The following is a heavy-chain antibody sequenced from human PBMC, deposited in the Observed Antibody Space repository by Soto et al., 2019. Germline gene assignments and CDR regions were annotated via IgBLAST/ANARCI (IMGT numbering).Heavy chain of an antibody. CDR3: ASGTYYDFWSGYRGSGAFDI. D-gene: IGHD3-3*01. V-gene: IGHV3-74*01. J-gene: IGHJ3*02. CDR1: GFTFSSYW. CDR2: INSDGSST. Sequence: GGSLRLSCAASGFTFSSYWMHWVRQAPGKGLVWVTRINSDGSSTSYADSVKSRLTISRDNAKNTLYLQMNSLRAEDTAVYYCASGTYYDFWSGYRGSGAFDIWGQGTMVTVSS.